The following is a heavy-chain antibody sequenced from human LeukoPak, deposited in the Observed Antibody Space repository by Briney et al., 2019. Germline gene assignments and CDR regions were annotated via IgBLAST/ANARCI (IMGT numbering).Heavy chain of an antibody. D-gene: IGHD2/OR15-2a*01. J-gene: IGHJ4*02. CDR1: GFTFSSYG. Sequence: GGSLRLSCAASGFTFSSYGMHWVRQAPGKGLEWVAVISYDGSNKYYADSVKGRFTISRDNSKNTLYLQMNSLRAEDTAVYYCAKISSLYYFDYWGQGTLVTVSS. V-gene: IGHV3-30*18. CDR3: AKISSLYYFDY. CDR2: ISYDGSNK.